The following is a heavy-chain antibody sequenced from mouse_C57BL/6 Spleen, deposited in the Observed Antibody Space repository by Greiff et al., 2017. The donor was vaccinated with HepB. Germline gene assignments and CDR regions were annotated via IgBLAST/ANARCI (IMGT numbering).Heavy chain of an antibody. CDR1: GFSFNTYA. Sequence: EVQLVESGGGLVQPKGSLKLSCAASGFSFNTYAMNWVRQAPGKGLEWVARIRSKSNNYATYYADSVKDRFTISRDDSESMLYLQMNNLKTEDTAMYYCVRHGGEVFAYWGQGTLVTVSA. CDR3: VRHGGEVFAY. J-gene: IGHJ3*01. CDR2: IRSKSNNYAT. V-gene: IGHV10-1*01.